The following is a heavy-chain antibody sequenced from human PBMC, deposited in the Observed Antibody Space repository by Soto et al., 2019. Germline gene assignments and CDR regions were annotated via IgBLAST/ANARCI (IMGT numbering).Heavy chain of an antibody. CDR1: GGSISSSSYY. Sequence: ETLSLTCTVSGGSISSSSYYWGWVRQAPGKGLEWVSGISSNVVTTYYADSVKGRFTISRDNSKSTLYLQLNNLRAEDTAVYYCANLDWSQLPNNFDYWGQGTLVTVSS. D-gene: IGHD1-1*01. V-gene: IGHV3-23*01. J-gene: IGHJ4*02. CDR2: ISSNVVTT. CDR3: ANLDWSQLPNNFDY.